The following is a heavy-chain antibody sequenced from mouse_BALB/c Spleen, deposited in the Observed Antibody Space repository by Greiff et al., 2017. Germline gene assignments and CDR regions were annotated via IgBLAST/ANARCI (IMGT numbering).Heavy chain of an antibody. J-gene: IGHJ2*01. CDR3: TRRPYYHFDY. V-gene: IGHV1-5*01. D-gene: IGHD1-1*01. CDR1: GYTFTSYW. Sequence: VHVKQSGTVLARPGASVKMSCKASGYTFTSYWMHWVKQRPGQGLEWIGAIYPGNSDTSYNQKFKGKAKLTAVTSTSTAYMELSSLTNEDSAVYYCTRRPYYHFDYWGQGTTLTVSS. CDR2: IYPGNSDT.